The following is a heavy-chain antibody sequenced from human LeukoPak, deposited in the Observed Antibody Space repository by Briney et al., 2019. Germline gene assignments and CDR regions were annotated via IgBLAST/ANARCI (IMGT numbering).Heavy chain of an antibody. CDR1: GFIFGDHA. Sequence: GRSLRLSCAASGFIFGDHAMSWVRQAPGKGLEWVGFIRSKVYRGTTEYAASVKGRFTISRDNSKNTLYLQMNSLRAEDTAVYYCAKEGRVYLVGSKHPFDYWGQGTLVTVSS. CDR2: IRSKVYRGTT. D-gene: IGHD1-26*01. CDR3: AKEGRVYLVGSKHPFDY. J-gene: IGHJ4*02. V-gene: IGHV3-49*04.